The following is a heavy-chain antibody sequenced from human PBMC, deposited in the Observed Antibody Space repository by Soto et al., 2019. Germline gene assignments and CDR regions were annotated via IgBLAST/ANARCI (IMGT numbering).Heavy chain of an antibody. D-gene: IGHD2-2*01. Sequence: PGGSLRLSCAASGFTFSSYGMHWVRQAPGKGLEWVAVISYDGSNKYYADSVKGRFTISRDNSKNTLYLQMNSLRAEDTAVYYCAKGGGLVPAAIGYYYGMDVWGQGTTVTVSS. V-gene: IGHV3-30*18. CDR1: GFTFSSYG. CDR3: AKGGGLVPAAIGYYYGMDV. J-gene: IGHJ6*02. CDR2: ISYDGSNK.